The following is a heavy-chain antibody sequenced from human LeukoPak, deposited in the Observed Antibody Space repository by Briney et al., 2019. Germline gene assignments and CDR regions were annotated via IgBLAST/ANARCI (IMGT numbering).Heavy chain of an antibody. J-gene: IGHJ4*02. CDR3: SRDRLVGMATMISDY. CDR1: GSTLSSHG. CDR2: IRHDGINK. V-gene: IGHV3-33*08. D-gene: IGHD5-24*01. Sequence: PGGSLRLSCTASGSTLSSHGMHWVRQAPGKGLEWISMIRHDGINKYYADSVKGRFTISRDNSKNTLYLQMNSLRAEETAVYYCSRDRLVGMATMISDYWGQGTLVTVSS.